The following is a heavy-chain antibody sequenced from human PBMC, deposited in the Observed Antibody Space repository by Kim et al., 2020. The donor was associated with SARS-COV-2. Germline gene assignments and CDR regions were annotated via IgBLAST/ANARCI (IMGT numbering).Heavy chain of an antibody. J-gene: IGHJ6*02. CDR2: ISAYNGNT. V-gene: IGHV1-18*01. CDR3: AGREVVRGVNYYGMDV. D-gene: IGHD3-10*01. Sequence: ASVKVSCKASGYTFTSYGISWVRQAPGQGLEWMGWISAYNGNTNYAQKLQGRVTMTTDTSTSTAYMELRSLRSDDTAVYYCAGREVVRGVNYYGMDVWGQGTTGTVSS. CDR1: GYTFTSYG.